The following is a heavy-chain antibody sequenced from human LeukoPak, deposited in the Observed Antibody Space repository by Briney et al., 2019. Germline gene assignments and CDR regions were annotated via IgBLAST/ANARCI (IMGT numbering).Heavy chain of an antibody. CDR2: IYYSGST. CDR3: ARSGSYYLISFLDY. CDR1: GGSISSSSYY. V-gene: IGHV4-39*07. J-gene: IGHJ4*02. D-gene: IGHD1-26*01. Sequence: SETLSLTCTVSGGSISSSSYYWGWIRQPPGKGLEWIGSIYYSGSTYYNPSLKSRVTISLDTSKNQFFLKLSSVTAADTAVYYCARSGSYYLISFLDYWGQGTLVTVSS.